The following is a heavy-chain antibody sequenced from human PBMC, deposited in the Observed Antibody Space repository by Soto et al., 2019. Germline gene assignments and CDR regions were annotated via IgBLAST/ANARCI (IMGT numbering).Heavy chain of an antibody. CDR2: FHSRGDT. CDR3: TRGPGYIHGITYAMDV. J-gene: IGHJ6*01. Sequence: PSETLSLTCTVSGGSISSSTYYWGWIRQSPGKGLEWIGSFHSRGDTYYNPSLVSRVTMSVDTSRNQFSLKLTSMTAADTAVYYCTRGPGYIHGITYAMDVWGRGPTVTVSS. CDR1: GGSISSSTYY. V-gene: IGHV4-39*02. D-gene: IGHD5-18*01.